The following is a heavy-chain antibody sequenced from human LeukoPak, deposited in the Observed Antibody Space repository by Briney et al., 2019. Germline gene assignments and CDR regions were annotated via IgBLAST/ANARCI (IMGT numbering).Heavy chain of an antibody. J-gene: IGHJ3*02. CDR1: GGTFSSYS. Sequence: SVKVSCKASGGTFSSYSISWVRQAPGQGLEWMGGIIPIFGTANYAQKLQGRVTMTTDTSTSTAYMELRSLRSDDTAVYYCARDLREVFLGVVKDVFDIGGKGKMVTV. CDR3: ARDLREVFLGVVKDVFDI. V-gene: IGHV1-69*05. D-gene: IGHD3-3*01. CDR2: IIPIFGTA.